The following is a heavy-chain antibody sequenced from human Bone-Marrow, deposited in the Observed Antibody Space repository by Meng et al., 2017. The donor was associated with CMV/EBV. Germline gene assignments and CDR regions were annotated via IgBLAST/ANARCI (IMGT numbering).Heavy chain of an antibody. Sequence: GESLKISCAASGFTFNNHWMHWVRQAPGKGLVWVSRINTDGNSLSHADSVKGRFTISRDNAKNTVYLQMNSLRDEDTAAYYCVRIMVGATGGDYWGLGALVTVSS. D-gene: IGHD1-26*01. CDR1: GFTFNNHW. V-gene: IGHV3-74*01. J-gene: IGHJ4*02. CDR3: VRIMVGATGGDY. CDR2: INTDGNSL.